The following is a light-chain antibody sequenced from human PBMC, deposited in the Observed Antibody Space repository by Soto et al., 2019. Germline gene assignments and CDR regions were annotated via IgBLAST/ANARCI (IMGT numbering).Light chain of an antibody. J-gene: IGKJ1*01. CDR1: QSVRSSY. Sequence: EIVLTQSPCTLSSSPGERATLSCRASQSVRSSYLAWYQQKPGQAPRLLIYGASSRATGIPDRFSGSGSGTDFTLTISSLEPEDFAVYYCQQYGSTPHTFGQGTKLETK. CDR3: QQYGSTPHT. CDR2: GAS. V-gene: IGKV3-20*01.